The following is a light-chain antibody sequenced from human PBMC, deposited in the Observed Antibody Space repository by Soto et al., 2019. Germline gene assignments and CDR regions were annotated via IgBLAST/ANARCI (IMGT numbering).Light chain of an antibody. CDR3: SSYTSSSTLEV. V-gene: IGLV2-14*01. Sequence: QSVLIQPASVSGSPGQSITIPCTGTSRDVGGSNYVSWYQHHPHRAPKLLIYEVSYRPSGVSSRFSGSKSGNTASLTISGLQAEDDADYYCSSYTSSSTLEVFGVGTKLTVL. CDR1: SRDVGGSNY. J-gene: IGLJ2*01. CDR2: EVS.